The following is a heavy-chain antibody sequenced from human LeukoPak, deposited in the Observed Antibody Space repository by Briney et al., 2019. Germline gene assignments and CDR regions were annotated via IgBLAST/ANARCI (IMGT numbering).Heavy chain of an antibody. D-gene: IGHD4-17*01. J-gene: IGHJ6*03. Sequence: GASVKVSCKASGYTFTGYYMHWERQAPGQGLEWMGWINPNSGGTNYAQKFQGRVTMTRDTSISTAYMELSRLRSDDTAVYYCARVDGDYYYYMDVWGKGTTVTVSS. CDR1: GYTFTGYY. V-gene: IGHV1-2*02. CDR2: INPNSGGT. CDR3: ARVDGDYYYYMDV.